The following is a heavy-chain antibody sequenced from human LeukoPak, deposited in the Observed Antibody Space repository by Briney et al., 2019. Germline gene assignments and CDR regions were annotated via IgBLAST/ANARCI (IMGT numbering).Heavy chain of an antibody. J-gene: IGHJ4*02. D-gene: IGHD3-16*02. CDR2: INHSGST. CDR3: ARGLYDYVWGSYRPKLFDY. CDR1: GGSFSGYY. V-gene: IGHV4-34*01. Sequence: SETLSLTCAVYGGSFSGYYWSWLRQPPGKGLEWIGEINHSGSTNYNPSLKSRVTISVDTSKNQFSLKLSSVTAADTAVYYCARGLYDYVWGSYRPKLFDYWGQGTLVTVSS.